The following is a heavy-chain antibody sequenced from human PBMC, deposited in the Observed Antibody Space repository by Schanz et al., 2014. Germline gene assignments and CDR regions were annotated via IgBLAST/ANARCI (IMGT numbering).Heavy chain of an antibody. CDR1: GFTFRTYA. V-gene: IGHV3-30*04. J-gene: IGHJ4*02. CDR3: ARFRVHYSDF. CDR2: ISHDGSKE. D-gene: IGHD3-10*01. Sequence: QVQLVESGGGVVQPGGSLRLSCTVSGFTFRTYAVHWVRQAPGMGLEWVAAISHDGSKEFYIDSVKGRFTISRDNAKNSLYLQMINLRAEDTAFYYCARFRVHYSDFWGQGVLVTVSS.